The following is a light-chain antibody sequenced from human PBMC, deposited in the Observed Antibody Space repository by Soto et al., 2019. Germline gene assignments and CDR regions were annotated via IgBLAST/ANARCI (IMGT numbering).Light chain of an antibody. CDR2: GAS. J-gene: IGKJ2*01. V-gene: IGKV3-15*01. CDR3: QQYNNWPLYT. CDR1: QSVSSN. Sequence: EIVMTQSPATLSVSPGERATLSCRASQSVSSNLAWYQQKPGQAPRLLIYGASTRATGIPARFSGSGSGTEFTLTISSLQSEDSAVYYGQQYNNWPLYTFGQGTKLEIK.